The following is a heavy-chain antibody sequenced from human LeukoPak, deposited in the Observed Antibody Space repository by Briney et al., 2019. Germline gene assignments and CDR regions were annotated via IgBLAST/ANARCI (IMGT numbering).Heavy chain of an antibody. V-gene: IGHV1-69*08. CDR1: GGTFSGNS. CDR2: FIPILNTT. D-gene: IGHD1-7*01. CDR3: ARETRDSNWNSVAYLDH. J-gene: IGHJ4*02. Sequence: SVKASCKASGGTFSGNSITWVRQAPGQGLEWMGRFIPILNTTNYAQDFQGRVTLTADKSTSTAYMELMSLGSEDTAVYYCARETRDSNWNSVAYLDHWGQGTLVTVSS.